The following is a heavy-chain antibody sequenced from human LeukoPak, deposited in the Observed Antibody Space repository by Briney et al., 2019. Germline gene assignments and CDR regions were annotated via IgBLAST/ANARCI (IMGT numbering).Heavy chain of an antibody. Sequence: GGSLRLSCAASGFTFSSYSMNWVRQAPGKGLEWVSSISSSSSYIYYADSVKGRFTISRDNAKNSLYLQMNSLRAEDTAVYYCGREGPEVVPPEGCFAPGGKEPLVTVSS. CDR1: GFTFSSYS. CDR2: ISSSSSYI. CDR3: GREGPEVVPPEGCFAP. J-gene: IGHJ5*02. D-gene: IGHD2-2*01. V-gene: IGHV3-21*01.